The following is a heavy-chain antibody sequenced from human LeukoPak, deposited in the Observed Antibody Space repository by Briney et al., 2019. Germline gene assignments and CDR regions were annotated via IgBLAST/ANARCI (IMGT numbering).Heavy chain of an antibody. CDR1: GGSISSSSYY. J-gene: IGHJ6*02. D-gene: IGHD3-22*01. Sequence: SETLSLTCTVSGGSISSSSYYWGWIRQPPGKGLEWIGSIYYSGSTYYNPSLKSRVTISVDTSKNQFSLKLSSVTAADTAVYYCARRPGSSGYFSRYYYGMDVWGQGTTVTVSS. CDR2: IYYSGST. V-gene: IGHV4-39*01. CDR3: ARRPGSSGYFSRYYYGMDV.